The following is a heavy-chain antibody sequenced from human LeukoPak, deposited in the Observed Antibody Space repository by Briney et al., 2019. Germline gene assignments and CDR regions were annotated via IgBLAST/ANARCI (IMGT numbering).Heavy chain of an antibody. V-gene: IGHV4-59*01. J-gene: IGHJ3*02. D-gene: IGHD2-15*01. Sequence: SETLSLTCTVSGGSTSSYYWSWIRQPPGKGLEWIGYIYYSGSTNYNPSLKSRVTISVDTSKNQFSLKLSSVTAADTAVYYCARGNIVVVVDIWGQGTMVTVSS. CDR3: ARGNIVVVVDI. CDR1: GGSTSSYY. CDR2: IYYSGST.